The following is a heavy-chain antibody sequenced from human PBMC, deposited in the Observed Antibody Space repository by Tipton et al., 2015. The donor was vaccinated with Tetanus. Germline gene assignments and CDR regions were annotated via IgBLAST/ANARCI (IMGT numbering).Heavy chain of an antibody. V-gene: IGHV3-33*01. CDR3: ARATGGYRGYDYVDF. CDR1: GFIFNSYG. D-gene: IGHD5-12*01. Sequence: SLRLSCATSGFIFNSYGIHWVRQAPGKGLEWVAVTWSHGGNIYYADSVKGRCAVSRDNAKNLVFLQMNSLRAEDTAVYYCARATGGYRGYDYVDFWGQGTLVAVSS. J-gene: IGHJ4*02. CDR2: TWSHGGNI.